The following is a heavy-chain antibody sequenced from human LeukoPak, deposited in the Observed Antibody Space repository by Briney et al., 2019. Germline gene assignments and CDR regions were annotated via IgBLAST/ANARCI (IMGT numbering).Heavy chain of an antibody. CDR3: ANGPHYNILTGFYKVRSHLDY. D-gene: IGHD3-9*01. J-gene: IGHJ4*02. CDR1: GFTFSSYA. Sequence: GGSLRLSCAASGFTFSSYAMHWVRQAPGKGLEWLAFMRYDGSNTHYADSVKGRFTISRDNSKNTLFLQMNSLRSEDTALYYCANGPHYNILTGFYKVRSHLDYWGQGTLVTVSS. CDR2: MRYDGSNT. V-gene: IGHV3-30*02.